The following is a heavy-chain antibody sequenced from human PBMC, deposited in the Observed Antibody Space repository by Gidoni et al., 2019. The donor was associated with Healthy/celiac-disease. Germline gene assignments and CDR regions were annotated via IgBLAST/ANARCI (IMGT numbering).Heavy chain of an antibody. CDR2: INPNSGGT. J-gene: IGHJ6*02. CDR3: ARVTIVATIRVGYGMDV. CDR1: GYTFTGYY. Sequence: VKKPGASVKVSCKASGYTFTGYYMHWVRQAPGQGLEWMGWINPNSGGTNYAQKFQGRVTMTRDTSISTACMELSRLRSDDTAVYYCARVTIVATIRVGYGMDVWGQGTTVTVSS. D-gene: IGHD5-12*01. V-gene: IGHV1-2*02.